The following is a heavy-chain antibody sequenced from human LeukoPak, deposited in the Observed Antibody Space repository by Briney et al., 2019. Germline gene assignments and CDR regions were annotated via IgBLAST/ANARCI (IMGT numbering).Heavy chain of an antibody. CDR1: GFTFSSYS. V-gene: IGHV3-48*04. CDR2: ISSSSSTI. J-gene: IGHJ4*02. D-gene: IGHD1-14*01. CDR3: ARGNPGGPLDY. Sequence: GGSLRLSCAASGFTFSSYSMNWVRQAPGKGLEWVSYISSSSSTIYYADSVKGRFTISRDNAKNSLYLQMNNLRAEDTAVYYCARGNPGGPLDYWGQGTLVTVSS.